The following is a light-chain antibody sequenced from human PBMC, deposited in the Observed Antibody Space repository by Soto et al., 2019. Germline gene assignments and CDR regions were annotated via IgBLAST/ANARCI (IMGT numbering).Light chain of an antibody. Sequence: QSALTQPASVSWSPGQSITISCSGTSSDVDDYNYVSWYQQHPGKAPKLMIYEVSHRLSGVSNRFSGSNSGYTASLTISGLQDEDEADYYCTSSLSNSVVVFGGGTKLTVL. V-gene: IGLV2-14*01. CDR2: EVS. J-gene: IGLJ3*02. CDR3: TSSLSNSVVV. CDR1: SSDVDDYNY.